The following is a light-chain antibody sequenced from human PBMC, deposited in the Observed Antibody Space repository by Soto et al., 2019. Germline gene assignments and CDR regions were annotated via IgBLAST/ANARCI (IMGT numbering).Light chain of an antibody. J-gene: IGKJ5*01. V-gene: IGKV3-20*01. Sequence: IVLTQSPGTLALSPGRRGTRSCRASQSVTTRLAWYQHKPGQAATLLMSGAYNRASGVPVRFSGSGSGTDFTLAITRLEPEDFALYYCQQYGGSPITVGQGTRLEIK. CDR1: QSVTTR. CDR2: GAY. CDR3: QQYGGSPIT.